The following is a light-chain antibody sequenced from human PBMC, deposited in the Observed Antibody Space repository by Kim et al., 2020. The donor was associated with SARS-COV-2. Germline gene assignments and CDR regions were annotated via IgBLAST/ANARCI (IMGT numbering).Light chain of an antibody. CDR3: QQYFSSPTT. Sequence: SPGERATLSCRTSQSLSGNHLAWYQQKPGQSPRLVIHGAFHRATAIPDRFSGSGSGTHFTLTISGLEPEDFAIYYCQQYFSSPTTFGQGTKVEIK. CDR2: GAF. V-gene: IGKV3-20*01. J-gene: IGKJ1*01. CDR1: QSLSGNH.